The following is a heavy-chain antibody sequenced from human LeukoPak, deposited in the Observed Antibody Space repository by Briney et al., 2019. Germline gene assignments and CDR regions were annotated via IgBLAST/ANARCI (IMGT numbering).Heavy chain of an antibody. J-gene: IGHJ6*02. D-gene: IGHD6-13*01. CDR3: ARDPTIAAAGTVYYYYGMDV. CDR2: ISAYNGNT. CDR1: GYTFTSFG. Sequence: ASVKVSCKASGYTFTSFGISWVRQAPGQGLEWMGWISAYNGNTNYAQKLQGRVTMTTDTSTSTAYMELRSLRSDDTAVYYCARDPTIAAAGTVYYYYGMDVWGQGTTVTVSS. V-gene: IGHV1-18*01.